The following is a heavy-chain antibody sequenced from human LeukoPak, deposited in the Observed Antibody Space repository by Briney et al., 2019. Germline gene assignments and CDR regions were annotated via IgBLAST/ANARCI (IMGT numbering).Heavy chain of an antibody. CDR1: GYTFTNYG. CDR2: ISAYSGNT. D-gene: IGHD3-22*01. Sequence: ASVKVSCKASGYTFTNYGISWGRQAPGQGLQWMGWISAYSGNTNYAQKLQSRVIMTTDTSTSTAYMELRSLRSDDTAVYYCARATISGYYYSRAFDIWGQGTILTVSS. V-gene: IGHV1-18*01. J-gene: IGHJ3*02. CDR3: ARATISGYYYSRAFDI.